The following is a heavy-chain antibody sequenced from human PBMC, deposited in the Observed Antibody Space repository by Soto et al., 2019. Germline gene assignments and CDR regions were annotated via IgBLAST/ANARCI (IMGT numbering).Heavy chain of an antibody. D-gene: IGHD3-3*01. V-gene: IGHV1-46*01. Sequence: GASVKVSCKASGYTFTSYYMHWVRQAPGQGLEWMGIINPSGGSTSYAQKFQGRVTMTRDTSTSTVYVELSSLRSEDTAVYYCARESRYDFWSGYYSGRDRNWSDPWGQGTLVTVSS. CDR2: INPSGGST. CDR1: GYTFTSYY. CDR3: ARESRYDFWSGYYSGRDRNWSDP. J-gene: IGHJ5*02.